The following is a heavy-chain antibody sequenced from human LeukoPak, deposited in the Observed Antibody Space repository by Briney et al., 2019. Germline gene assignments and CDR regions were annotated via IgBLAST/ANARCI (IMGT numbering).Heavy chain of an antibody. CDR2: ITGSTRTT. CDR3: AKDQLNRFCSGGSCSITHDY. J-gene: IGHJ4*02. D-gene: IGHD2-15*01. Sequence: PGGSLRLSCAASGFTFSSYAMSWVRQAPGKGLEWVSSITGSTRTTYYAESVKGRFTISRDNSKNTVFLQMNSLRAEDTAVYYCAKDQLNRFCSGGSCSITHDYWGQGTLVTVSS. V-gene: IGHV3-23*01. CDR1: GFTFSSYA.